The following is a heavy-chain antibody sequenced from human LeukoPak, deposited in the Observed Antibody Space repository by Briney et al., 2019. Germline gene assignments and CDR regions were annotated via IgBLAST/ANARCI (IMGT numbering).Heavy chain of an antibody. CDR1: GESISGFY. J-gene: IGHJ4*02. V-gene: IGHV4-59*08. Sequence: SETLSLTCTVSGESISGFYWTWIRQPPGKGLEWIGYIYYSGSTNYNPSLKSRVTISVDTSKNQFSLKLSSVTAADTAVYSCARGSSSWYGGFDYWGQGTPVTVSS. CDR3: ARGSSSWYGGFDY. D-gene: IGHD6-13*01. CDR2: IYYSGST.